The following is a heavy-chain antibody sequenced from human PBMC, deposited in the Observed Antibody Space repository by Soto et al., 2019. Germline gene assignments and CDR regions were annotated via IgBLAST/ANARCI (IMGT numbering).Heavy chain of an antibody. CDR1: GFTFSSYA. V-gene: IGHV3-23*01. D-gene: IGHD2-2*02. CDR2: ISGSGGST. J-gene: IGHJ4*02. CDR3: AKDRGYCSSTSCYTGDY. Sequence: EVQLLESGGGLVQPGGSLRLSCAASGFTFSSYAMSWVRQAPGKGLEWVSAISGSGGSTYYADSVKGRFTISRDNSKNRLYLQMNSLRAEDTAVYYCAKDRGYCSSTSCYTGDYWGQGTLVTVSS.